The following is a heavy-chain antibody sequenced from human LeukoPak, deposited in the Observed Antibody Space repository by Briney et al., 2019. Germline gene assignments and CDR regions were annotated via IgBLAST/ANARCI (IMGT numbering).Heavy chain of an antibody. CDR1: GYTFTDYY. CDR2: INPNSGST. V-gene: IGHV1-2*02. CDR3: ARGVAGPYYYYYMDV. J-gene: IGHJ6*03. D-gene: IGHD6-19*01. Sequence: ASVKVSCKASGYTFTDYYMHWVRQAPGQGLEWMGWINPNSGSTNYAQKFQGRVTMTRDTSISTAYMELSRLTSDDTAVYYCARGVAGPYYYYYMDVWGRGTTVTVSS.